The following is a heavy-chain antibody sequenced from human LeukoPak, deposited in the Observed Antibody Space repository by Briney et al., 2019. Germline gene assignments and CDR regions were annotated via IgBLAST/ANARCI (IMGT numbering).Heavy chain of an antibody. V-gene: IGHV3-7*01. J-gene: IGHJ4*02. CDR2: IKQDGSEK. CDR3: ASSTRGY. Sequence: PGGSLRLSCAASGFSISSYWMSWVRQAPGKGLEWVANIKQDGSEKYYVDSVKGRFTISRDNAKNSLYLQMNSLRAEDTAVYYCASSTRGYWGQGTLVTVSS. CDR1: GFSISSYW. D-gene: IGHD5/OR15-5a*01.